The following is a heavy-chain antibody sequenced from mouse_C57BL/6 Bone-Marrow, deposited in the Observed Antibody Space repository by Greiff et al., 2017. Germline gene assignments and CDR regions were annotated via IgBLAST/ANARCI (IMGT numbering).Heavy chain of an antibody. CDR1: GYTFTSYW. D-gene: IGHD1-1*01. CDR3: ARDGSSIYWYFDV. CDR2: IDPSDSYT. Sequence: QVQLQQPGAELVMPGASVKLSCKASGYTFTSYWMHWVKQRPGQGLEWIGEIDPSDSYTNYNQKFKGKSTLTVDKSSSTAYMQLSSLTSEDSAVYDCARDGSSIYWYFDVWGTGTTVTVSS. V-gene: IGHV1-69*01. J-gene: IGHJ1*03.